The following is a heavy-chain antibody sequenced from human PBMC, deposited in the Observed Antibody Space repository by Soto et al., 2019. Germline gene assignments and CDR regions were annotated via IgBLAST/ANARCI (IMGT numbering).Heavy chain of an antibody. CDR3: AGLGYCSGGSCPFDY. Sequence: ASETLSLTCTVSGGSISSYYWSWIRQPPGKGLEWIGYIYYSGSTNYNPSLKSRVTISVDTSKNQFSLKLSSVTAADTAVYYCAGLGYCSGGSCPFDYWGQGTLVTVSS. V-gene: IGHV4-59*01. D-gene: IGHD2-15*01. CDR2: IYYSGST. J-gene: IGHJ4*02. CDR1: GGSISSYY.